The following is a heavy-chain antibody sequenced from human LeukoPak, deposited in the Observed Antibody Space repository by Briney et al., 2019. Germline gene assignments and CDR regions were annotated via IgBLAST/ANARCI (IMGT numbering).Heavy chain of an antibody. CDR3: AKGLINDWSALES. V-gene: IGHV3-23*01. D-gene: IGHD3-9*01. CDR2: ISGSGGTT. J-gene: IGHJ5*01. CDR1: GFTFSSYA. Sequence: GGSLRLSCAASGFTFSSYAMTWVRQAPGKGLEWVSAISGSGGTTYYADSVRGRFTITRDNSKYTLYLQMNSLRAEDTALYYCAKGLINDWSALESWGQEPWSPSPQ.